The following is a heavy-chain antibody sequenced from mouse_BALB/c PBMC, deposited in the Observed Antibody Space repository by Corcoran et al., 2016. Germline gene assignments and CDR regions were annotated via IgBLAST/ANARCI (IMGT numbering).Heavy chain of an antibody. CDR2: IDPANGNT. Sequence: EVQLQQSGAELVKPGASVKLSCTASGFNIKDTYMHWVKQRPEQGLEWIGRIDPANGNTKYDPKFQGKATITADTSSNTAYLQLSSLTSEDTAVYYCARGGLRLECYYAMDYWGQGTSVTVSS. V-gene: IGHV14-3*02. CDR1: GFNIKDTY. J-gene: IGHJ4*01. D-gene: IGHD2-2*01. CDR3: ARGGLRLECYYAMDY.